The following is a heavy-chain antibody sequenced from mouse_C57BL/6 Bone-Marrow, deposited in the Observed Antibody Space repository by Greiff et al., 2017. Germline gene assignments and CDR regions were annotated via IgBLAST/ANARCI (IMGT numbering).Heavy chain of an antibody. V-gene: IGHV1-50*01. CDR2: FDPSDSYT. CDR1: GYTFTSYW. J-gene: IGHJ2*01. Sequence: QVQLQQSGAELVKPGASVKLSCKASGYTFTSYWMQWVKQRPGQGLEWIGEFDPSDSYTNYNQKFKGKATLTVDTSSSTAYMQLSSLTSEDAAVNYCARYGYDVGRGYYFDFWGQGTTLTGSS. D-gene: IGHD2-2*01. CDR3: ARYGYDVGRGYYFDF.